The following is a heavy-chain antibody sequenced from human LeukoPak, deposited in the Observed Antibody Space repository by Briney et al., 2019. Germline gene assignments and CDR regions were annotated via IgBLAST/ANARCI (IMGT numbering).Heavy chain of an antibody. D-gene: IGHD6-6*01. CDR2: ISWNSGSI. CDR3: AKGYSSSSYDWFDY. V-gene: IGHV3-9*01. CDR1: GFTFDDYS. Sequence: PGGSLRLPCAASGFTFDDYSMHWVRQAPGKGLEWVSGISWNSGSIGYADSVKGRFTISRDNAKNSLYLQMNSLRAEDTALYYCAKGYSSSSYDWFDYWGQGPLVTVSS. J-gene: IGHJ4*02.